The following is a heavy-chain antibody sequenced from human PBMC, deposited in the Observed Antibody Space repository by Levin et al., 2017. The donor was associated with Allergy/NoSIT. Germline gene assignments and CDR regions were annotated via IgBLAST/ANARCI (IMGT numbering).Heavy chain of an antibody. V-gene: IGHV4-34*01. CDR3: ARSRGSSSRGWFDP. Sequence: SETLSLTCAVYGGSFSGYYWSWIRQPPGKGLEWIGEINHSGSTNYNPSLKSRVTISVDTSKNQFSLKLSSVTAADTAVYYCARSRGSSSRGWFDPWGQGTLVTVSS. J-gene: IGHJ5*02. D-gene: IGHD6-13*01. CDR2: INHSGST. CDR1: GGSFSGYY.